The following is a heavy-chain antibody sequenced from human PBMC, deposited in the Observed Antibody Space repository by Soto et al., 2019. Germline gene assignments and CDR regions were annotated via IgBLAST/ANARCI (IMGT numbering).Heavy chain of an antibody. Sequence: EVQLLESGGGLVQPGGSLRLSCAASGFTFSSYAMSWVRQAPGKGLEWVSAISGSGGSTYYADSVKGRLTISRDISKNTLYLQMKTLSAEDTAVYYRAKTVYNAFWSSPSRFDYWGQGTLVTVPS. D-gene: IGHD3-3*01. CDR3: AKTVYNAFWSSPSRFDY. J-gene: IGHJ4*02. CDR2: ISGSGGST. CDR1: GFTFSSYA. V-gene: IGHV3-23*01.